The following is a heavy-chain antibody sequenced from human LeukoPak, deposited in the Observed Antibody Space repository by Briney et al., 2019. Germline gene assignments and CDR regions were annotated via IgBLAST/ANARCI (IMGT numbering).Heavy chain of an antibody. CDR1: GGSINSYY. J-gene: IGHJ4*02. V-gene: IGHV4-59*01. CDR3: TRGNAN. CDR2: ISYSGST. Sequence: SETLSLTCTVSGGSINSYYWSWIRQPPGKGLEWIGYISYSGSTNYNPSLKSRVTISVDTSKNQFFLKLSSVTAADTALYYCTRGNANWGQGTLVTVSS.